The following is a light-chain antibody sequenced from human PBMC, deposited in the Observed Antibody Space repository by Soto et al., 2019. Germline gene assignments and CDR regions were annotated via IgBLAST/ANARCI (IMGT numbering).Light chain of an antibody. Sequence: ESVLTQSPATLSLSPGERATLSCRASQSVSSYLAWYQQKPGQAPRLLIYDASNRATGIPARFSGSGSGTDCTLTISSLEPEDFAVYYCQQRSNWLLTFGPGTKVDIK. CDR1: QSVSSY. J-gene: IGKJ3*01. V-gene: IGKV3-11*01. CDR3: QQRSNWLLT. CDR2: DAS.